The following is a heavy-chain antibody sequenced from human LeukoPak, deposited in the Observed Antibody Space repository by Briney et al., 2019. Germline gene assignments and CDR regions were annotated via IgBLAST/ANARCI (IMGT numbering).Heavy chain of an antibody. CDR3: AKSRSSVAAFDI. CDR2: ISYDGSNK. CDR1: GFTFSSYA. J-gene: IGHJ3*02. V-gene: IGHV3-30-3*02. Sequence: PGGSLRPSCAASGFTFSSYAMHWVRQAPGKGLEWGAVISYDGSNKYYADSVKGRFTISRDNSKNTLYLQMNSLRAEDTAVYYCAKSRSSVAAFDIWGQGTMVTVSS.